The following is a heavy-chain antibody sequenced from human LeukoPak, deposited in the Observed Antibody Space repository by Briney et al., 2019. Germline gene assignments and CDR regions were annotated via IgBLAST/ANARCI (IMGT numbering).Heavy chain of an antibody. D-gene: IGHD3-3*01. V-gene: IGHV4-30-2*01. Sequence: SSQTLSLTCTVSGGSISSGGYYWSWIRQPPGKGLEWIGYIYHSGSTYYNPSLKSRVTISVDRSKNQFSLKLSSVTAADTAVYYCARDLRHDFWSGFRFDPWGQGTLVTVSS. J-gene: IGHJ5*02. CDR2: IYHSGST. CDR3: ARDLRHDFWSGFRFDP. CDR1: GGSISSGGYY.